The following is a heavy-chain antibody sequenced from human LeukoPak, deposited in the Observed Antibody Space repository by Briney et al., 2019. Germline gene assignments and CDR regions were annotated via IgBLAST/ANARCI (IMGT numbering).Heavy chain of an antibody. CDR2: ISQSART. V-gene: IGHV4-4*02. CDR3: ARVNINNWHSCDY. Sequence: PSETLSLTCAVTGGSISNNWWTWVRQPPGKGLEWIGEISQSARTNYNPSLKSRVTMSIDKSRNQFSLRMSSVTAADTAVYYCARVNINNWHSCDYWGQGTLVTVSS. J-gene: IGHJ4*02. CDR1: GGSISNNW. D-gene: IGHD1-1*01.